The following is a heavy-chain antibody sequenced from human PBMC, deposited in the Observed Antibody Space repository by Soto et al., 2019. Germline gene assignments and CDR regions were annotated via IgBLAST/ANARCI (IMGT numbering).Heavy chain of an antibody. Sequence: ASVKVSCKASGYTFTSYYMHWVRQAPGQRLEWMGIINPSGGSTRYAQKFQGRVTMTRDTSTSTVYMELSSLRSEDTAVYYCTRDPGRTWFDPWGQGTLVTVSS. CDR1: GYTFTSYY. CDR3: TRDPGRTWFDP. V-gene: IGHV1-46*01. CDR2: INPSGGST. J-gene: IGHJ5*02.